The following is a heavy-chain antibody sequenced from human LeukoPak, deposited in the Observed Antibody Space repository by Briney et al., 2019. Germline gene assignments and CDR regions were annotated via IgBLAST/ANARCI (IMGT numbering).Heavy chain of an antibody. CDR1: GYTFTSYG. CDR3: ARGPYPAAETFYHGSGSYYDH. V-gene: IGHV1-18*01. CDR2: INTYNGNT. D-gene: IGHD3-10*01. J-gene: IGHJ5*02. Sequence: ASVKVSCKASGYTFTSYGITWVRQAPGQGLEWMGWINTYNGNTNYAQKVQGRVTMTTDTSTSTATMDLRSLRSDDTAVYYCARGPYPAAETFYHGSGSYYDHWGQGTLVTVSS.